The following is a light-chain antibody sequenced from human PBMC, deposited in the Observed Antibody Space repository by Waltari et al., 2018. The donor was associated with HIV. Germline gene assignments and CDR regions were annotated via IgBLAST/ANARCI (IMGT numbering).Light chain of an antibody. CDR1: QSVSSIY. CDR3: QHYRSSPPTYT. CDR2: GAS. V-gene: IGKV3-20*01. J-gene: IGKJ2*01. Sequence: IVLTQSPGSLSLSPGERATLSCRASQSVSSIYLAWYRQKPGQAPRLLIYGASNRATGIPDRFSGSGSGTDFTLIISRLEPEDFAVYYCQHYRSSPPTYTFGRGTKLEMK.